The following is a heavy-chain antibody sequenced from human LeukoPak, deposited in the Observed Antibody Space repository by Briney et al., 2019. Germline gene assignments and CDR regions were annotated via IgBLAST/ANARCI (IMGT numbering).Heavy chain of an antibody. Sequence: VASVKVSCKASGYTFTGYYIHWVRQAPGQGLEWMGWINPNSGGTKYAQKFQGRVTMTRDTSISTAYMELSRLRSDDTAVYYCASGYSYGNDAFDIWGQGTMPTVSS. CDR3: ASGYSYGNDAFDI. D-gene: IGHD5-18*01. CDR1: GYTFTGYY. V-gene: IGHV1-2*02. CDR2: INPNSGGT. J-gene: IGHJ3*02.